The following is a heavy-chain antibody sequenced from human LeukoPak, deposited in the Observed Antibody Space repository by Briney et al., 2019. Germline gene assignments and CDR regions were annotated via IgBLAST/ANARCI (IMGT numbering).Heavy chain of an antibody. D-gene: IGHD6-13*01. CDR3: AAPWDSSSWYGEAFDI. V-gene: IGHV1-69*06. CDR2: IIPIFGTA. Sequence: SVKVSCKASGGTFSSYAISWVRQAPGQGLEWMGGIIPIFGTANYAQKFQGRVTITADKSTSTAYMELSSLRSEDTAVYYCAAPWDSSSWYGEAFDIWGQGTMVTVSS. CDR1: GGTFSSYA. J-gene: IGHJ3*02.